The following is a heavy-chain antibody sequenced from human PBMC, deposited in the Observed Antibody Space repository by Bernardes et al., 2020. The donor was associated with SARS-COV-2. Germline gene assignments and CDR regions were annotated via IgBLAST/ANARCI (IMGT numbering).Heavy chain of an antibody. V-gene: IGHV4-59*01. Sequence: SETLSLTCTVSGASISSYYWSWIRQPPGKGLEWIGYIYYRGSPNYNPSLMSRVTISVDTSKNQFSLKLNSVTAADTAVYYCASFRVDYSSGWLSFDHWGQGALVTVSS. D-gene: IGHD6-19*01. J-gene: IGHJ4*02. CDR1: GASISSYY. CDR3: ASFRVDYSSGWLSFDH. CDR2: IYYRGSP.